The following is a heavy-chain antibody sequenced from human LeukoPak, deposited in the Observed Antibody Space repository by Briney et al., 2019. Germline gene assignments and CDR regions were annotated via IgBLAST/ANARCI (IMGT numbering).Heavy chain of an antibody. V-gene: IGHV3-74*01. CDR2: INSDGSST. D-gene: IGHD1-1*01. CDR3: ARGGLIQRHAFDI. J-gene: IGHJ3*02. Sequence: GGSLRLSCAASGFTFSSYWMHWVRQAPGKGLVWVSRINSDGSSTSYADSVKGRFTISRDNAKNTLYLQMNSLRAEDTAVYYCARGGLIQRHAFDIWGQGTMVTVSS. CDR1: GFTFSSYW.